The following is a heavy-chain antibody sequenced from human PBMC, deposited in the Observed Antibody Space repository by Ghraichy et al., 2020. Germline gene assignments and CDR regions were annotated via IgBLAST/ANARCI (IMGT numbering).Heavy chain of an antibody. V-gene: IGHV4-30-4*01. CDR1: GGSISSGDYY. D-gene: IGHD1-1*01. J-gene: IGHJ6*03. CDR3: ASGSRYEFYYYYRDV. CDR2: IYSSGRT. Sequence: SETLSLTCTVSGGSISSGDYYWSWIRQPPGKGLEWIWYIYSSGRTYYNPSLHSRVTISVDTSKNQFSLKLSSVTAADTAVYYCASGSRYEFYYYYRDVLGKGTTVTVSS.